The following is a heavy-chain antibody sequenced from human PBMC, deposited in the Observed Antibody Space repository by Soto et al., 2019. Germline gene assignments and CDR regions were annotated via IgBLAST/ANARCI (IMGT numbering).Heavy chain of an antibody. V-gene: IGHV1-18*01. Sequence: QVQLMQSGAEVKKPGASVKVSCKASGYTFSIFGINWVRQAPGQGLEWMGWIKAFNGNTKYAQNLQGRMTMTTDTSTNTAYMELRSLRSDDTAVYYCARALDGSGSYYADYWGQGTLVTVSS. CDR2: IKAFNGNT. J-gene: IGHJ4*02. CDR3: ARALDGSGSYYADY. D-gene: IGHD3-10*01. CDR1: GYTFSIFG.